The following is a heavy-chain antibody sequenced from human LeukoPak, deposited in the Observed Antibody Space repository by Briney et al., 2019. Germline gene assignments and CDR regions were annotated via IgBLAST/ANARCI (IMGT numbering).Heavy chain of an antibody. CDR1: SGSIGSFY. D-gene: IGHD3-22*01. CDR3: ARADYYDSSGYYSVD. J-gene: IGHJ4*02. V-gene: IGHV4-59*08. Sequence: PLETLSLTCTISSGSIGSFYWSWIRQPPGKGLEWIGYINFSGNTNYNSALKSRVTISIDTSKNQFSLKLSSVTAADTAVYYCARADYYDSSGYYSVDWGQGTLVTVSS. CDR2: INFSGNT.